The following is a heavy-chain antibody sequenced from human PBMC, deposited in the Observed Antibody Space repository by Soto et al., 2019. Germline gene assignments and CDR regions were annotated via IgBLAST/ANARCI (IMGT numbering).Heavy chain of an antibody. J-gene: IGHJ6*03. D-gene: IGHD6-6*01. CDR2: MNPQTGNT. V-gene: IGHV1-8*01. CDR1: GYTFTRYD. Sequence: QVQLVQSGSEGTEPGASMKISCQASGYTFTRYDITWVRQATGQGLEWMGWMNPQTGNTAYAEKFQGRVTMTRSTSINTAYMELSGLRSEDTAVYYCARLSEESSSSNYYYFYMDVWGKGSTVTVSS. CDR3: ARLSEESSSSNYYYFYMDV.